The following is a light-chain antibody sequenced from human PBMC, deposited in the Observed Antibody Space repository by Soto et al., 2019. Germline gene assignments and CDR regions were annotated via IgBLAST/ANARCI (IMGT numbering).Light chain of an antibody. CDR3: HTYNSYSLHT. J-gene: IGKJ2*01. CDR2: DAS. V-gene: IGKV1-5*01. CDR1: QSVSRR. Sequence: IQMTQSPSTLSASVGDRITITCRASQSVSRRLAWFQQKPGKAPKLLIYDASSLESGVPSKFSGMGSGTECTLSISSLQPNDCATYYCHTYNSYSLHTFVQGKNLEIK.